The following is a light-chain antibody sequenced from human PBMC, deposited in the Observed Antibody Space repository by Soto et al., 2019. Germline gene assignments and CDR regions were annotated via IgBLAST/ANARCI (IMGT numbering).Light chain of an antibody. Sequence: DIQMTQSPSTLSASVGDRVTITCRASQSISHWLAWYQQKPGKAPNLLNHKASSLESGVPSRFSGSGSGTEFTLTISSLQPEDFATYYCQQYDSYPWTFGRGTKVEIK. V-gene: IGKV1-5*03. J-gene: IGKJ1*01. CDR3: QQYDSYPWT. CDR2: KAS. CDR1: QSISHW.